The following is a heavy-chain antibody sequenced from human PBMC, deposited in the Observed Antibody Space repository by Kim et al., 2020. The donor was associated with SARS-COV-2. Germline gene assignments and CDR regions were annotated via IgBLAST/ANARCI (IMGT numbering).Heavy chain of an antibody. J-gene: IGHJ6*03. D-gene: IGHD4-4*01. CDR1: GFTFSGSA. Sequence: GGSLRLSCAASGFTFSGSAMHWVRQASGKGLEWVGRIRSKANSYATAYAASVKGRFTISRDDSKNTAYLQMNSLKTEDTAVYYCYSNYDQGYYYYYYMDVWGKGTTVTVSS. CDR3: YSNYDQGYYYYYYMDV. CDR2: IRSKANSYAT. V-gene: IGHV3-73*01.